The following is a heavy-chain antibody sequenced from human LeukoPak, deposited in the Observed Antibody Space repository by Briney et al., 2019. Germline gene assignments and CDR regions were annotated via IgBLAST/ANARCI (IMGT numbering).Heavy chain of an antibody. V-gene: IGHV1-69*13. CDR1: GGTFSSYA. CDR2: IIPIFGTA. Sequence: ASVKVSCKASGGTFSSYAISWVRQAPGQGLEWMGGIIPIFGTANYAQKFQGRVTITADESTSTAYMELSSLRSEDTAVYYCAKDRYYDFWSAYYFDYWGQGTLVTVSS. J-gene: IGHJ4*02. CDR3: AKDRYYDFWSAYYFDY. D-gene: IGHD3-3*01.